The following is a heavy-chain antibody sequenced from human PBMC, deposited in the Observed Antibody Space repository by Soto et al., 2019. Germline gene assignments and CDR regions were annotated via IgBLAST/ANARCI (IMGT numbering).Heavy chain of an antibody. CDR2: INHSGST. CDR3: ARAGIVVVPAARRESYNWFDP. Sequence: QVQLQQWGAGLLKPSETLSLTCAVYGGSFSGYYWSWIRQPPGKGLEWIGEINHSGSTNYNPSLKSRVTISVDTSKXXFXLXXSSVTAADTAVYYCARAGIVVVPAARRESYNWFDPWGQGTLVTVSS. CDR1: GGSFSGYY. J-gene: IGHJ5*02. V-gene: IGHV4-34*01. D-gene: IGHD2-2*01.